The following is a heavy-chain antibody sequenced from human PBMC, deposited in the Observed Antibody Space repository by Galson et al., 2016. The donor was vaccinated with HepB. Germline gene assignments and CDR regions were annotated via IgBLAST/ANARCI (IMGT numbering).Heavy chain of an antibody. CDR2: INPAGGTS. D-gene: IGHD3-10*01. V-gene: IGHV1-46*01. CDR3: ARDDGYNGVGSYFANY. CDR1: GYTFTSYY. J-gene: IGHJ4*01. Sequence: SVKVSCKASGYTFTSYYMHWVRQTPGQGLEWMGIINPAGGTSTYAQKFQDRVTMTGDMSTNTVYMELSSLRSDDTAVYYCARDDGYNGVGSYFANYWGQGTLVTVSS.